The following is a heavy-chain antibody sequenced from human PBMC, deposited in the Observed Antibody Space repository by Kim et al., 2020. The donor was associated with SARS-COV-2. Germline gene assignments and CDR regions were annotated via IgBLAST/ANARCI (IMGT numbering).Heavy chain of an antibody. J-gene: IGHJ4*02. CDR1: GFTFSNYA. CDR3: VKDREYCSGGTCYNGILDH. D-gene: IGHD2-15*01. CDR2: ISHGGSKE. Sequence: GGSLRLSCAASGFTFSNYAMHWVRQAPGKGLEWMAVISHGGSKEYYGDSVKGRFTISRDNSRNTLSLQMNSLRGEDTAVYSCVKDREYCSGGTCYNGILDHWGQGTLVTVPS. V-gene: IGHV3-30*18.